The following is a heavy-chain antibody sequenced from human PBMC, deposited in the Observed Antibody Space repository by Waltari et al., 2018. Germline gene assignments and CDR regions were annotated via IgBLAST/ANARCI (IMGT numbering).Heavy chain of an antibody. D-gene: IGHD1-7*01. V-gene: IGHV1-69-2*01. CDR2: VDPEDGET. CDR1: GYTFTHHY. Sequence: EVQLVQSGAEVKKPGDTVKIYFKVSGYTFTHHYLTWVPQAPGKGLEWMGLVDPEDGETIYAEKFQGRVTITADTSTDTAYMELSSLRSEDTAVYYCATACITGTTCWFDPWGQGTLVTVSS. J-gene: IGHJ5*02. CDR3: ATACITGTTCWFDP.